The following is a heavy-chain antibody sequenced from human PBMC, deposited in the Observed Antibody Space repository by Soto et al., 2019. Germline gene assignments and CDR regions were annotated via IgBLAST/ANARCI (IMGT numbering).Heavy chain of an antibody. CDR1: GGTFSSYT. CDR3: ARSDRVTSGMDV. Sequence: QVQLVQSGAEVKKPGSSVKVSCKASGGTFSSYTISWVRQAPAQGLEWMGRIIPILGIANYAQKFQGRVTITADKSTSTAYMELSSLRSEDTAVYYCARSDRVTSGMDVWGQGTTVTVSS. D-gene: IGHD4-17*01. CDR2: IIPILGIA. J-gene: IGHJ6*02. V-gene: IGHV1-69*02.